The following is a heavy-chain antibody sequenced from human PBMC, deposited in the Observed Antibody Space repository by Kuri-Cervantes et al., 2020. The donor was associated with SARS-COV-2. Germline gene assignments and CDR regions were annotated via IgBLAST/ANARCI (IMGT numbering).Heavy chain of an antibody. J-gene: IGHJ4*02. V-gene: IGHV3-23*01. Sequence: GESLKISCAASGFTFADYAMSWVRQAPGKGLEWVSSISASGGSANYADSVKGRLTVSRDNSKNTLYLQINSLRAEDTAVYYCANGHSFGCPPYDYWGQGTLVTVSS. CDR3: ANGHSFGCPPYDY. CDR2: ISASGGSA. D-gene: IGHD5-18*01. CDR1: GFTFADYA.